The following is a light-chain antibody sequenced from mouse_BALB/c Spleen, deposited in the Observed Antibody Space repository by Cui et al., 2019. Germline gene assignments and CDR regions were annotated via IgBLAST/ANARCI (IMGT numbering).Light chain of an antibody. Sequence: QIVLTQSPAIMSASPGEKVTMTCSASSRVSYMHWYQQKSGTSPKRLIYDTSKLASGVPARFSGSGSGTSYSLTISSLEAEDAATYYCQQWSSNPPTFGSGTKLEIK. J-gene: IGKJ4*01. CDR3: QQWSSNPPT. V-gene: IGKV4-59*01. CDR1: SRVSY. CDR2: DTS.